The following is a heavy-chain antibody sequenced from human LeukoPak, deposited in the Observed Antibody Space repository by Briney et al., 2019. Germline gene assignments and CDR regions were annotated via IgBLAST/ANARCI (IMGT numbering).Heavy chain of an antibody. CDR1: GFTLSSYA. J-gene: IGHJ4*02. Sequence: GGSLRLSCVVSGFTLSSYAMSWVRQAPGKGLEWVSVIYSGGSTYYADSVKGRFTISRDNSKDTLYLQMNSLRAEDTAVYYCARYCGGDCYLIWGQGTLVTVSS. V-gene: IGHV3-66*01. D-gene: IGHD2-21*02. CDR2: IYSGGST. CDR3: ARYCGGDCYLI.